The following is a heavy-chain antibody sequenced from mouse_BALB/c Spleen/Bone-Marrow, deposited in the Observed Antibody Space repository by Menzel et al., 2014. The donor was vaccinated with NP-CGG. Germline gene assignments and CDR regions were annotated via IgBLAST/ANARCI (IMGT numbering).Heavy chain of an antibody. CDR2: INSGSSTF. Sequence: EVQLVESGGGLVQPGGFRKLSCAASGFTFSSFGMHWVRQAPEKGLEWVAYINSGSSTFYYADTVKGRFTISRDNPKNTLFLQMTSLRAEDTAMYYCARFFYEGYYGEAMDYWGQGTSVTVSS. CDR1: GFTFSSFG. V-gene: IGHV5-17*02. D-gene: IGHD2-3*01. J-gene: IGHJ4*01. CDR3: ARFFYEGYYGEAMDY.